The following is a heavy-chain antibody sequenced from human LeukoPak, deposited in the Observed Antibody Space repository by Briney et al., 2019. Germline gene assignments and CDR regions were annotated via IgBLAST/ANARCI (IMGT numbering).Heavy chain of an antibody. CDR1: GGSISSGGYS. D-gene: IGHD2-2*01. Sequence: SETLSLTCAVSGGSISSGGYSWSWIRQPPGKGLEWIGYIYHSGSTYYNPSLKSRVTISVDRSKNQFSLKLSSVTAADTAVYYCARVVPAAPFVDYWGQGTLVTVSS. J-gene: IGHJ4*02. V-gene: IGHV4-30-2*01. CDR3: ARVVPAAPFVDY. CDR2: IYHSGST.